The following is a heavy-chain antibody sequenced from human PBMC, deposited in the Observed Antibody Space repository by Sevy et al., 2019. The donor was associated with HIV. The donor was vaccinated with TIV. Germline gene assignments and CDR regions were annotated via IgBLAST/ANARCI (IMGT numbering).Heavy chain of an antibody. CDR2: IKSKTDGGTT. J-gene: IGHJ3*02. V-gene: IGHV3-15*01. D-gene: IGHD3-22*01. CDR3: TTELVVVRDAFDI. Sequence: GGSLRLSCAASGFTFSNAWMSWVRQAPGKGLEWVGRIKSKTDGGTTDYAAPVKGRFTISRDDSKNTLYLQMNSLKTEDTAVYYCTTELVVVRDAFDIWGRGTMVTVSS. CDR1: GFTFSNAW.